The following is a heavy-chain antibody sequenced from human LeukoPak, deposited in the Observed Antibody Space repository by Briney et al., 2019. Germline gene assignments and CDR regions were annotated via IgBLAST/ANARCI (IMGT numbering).Heavy chain of an antibody. Sequence: PGGSLRLSCAASGFTFSSYWMHWVRQAPGKGLVWVSRINSDGSGTSYADSVRGRFTISRDNAKNTLYLQMNSLRAEGTAVYYCARGYPYDAFDIWGQGTMVTVSS. CDR1: GFTFSSYW. J-gene: IGHJ3*02. V-gene: IGHV3-74*01. D-gene: IGHD1-1*01. CDR2: INSDGSGT. CDR3: ARGYPYDAFDI.